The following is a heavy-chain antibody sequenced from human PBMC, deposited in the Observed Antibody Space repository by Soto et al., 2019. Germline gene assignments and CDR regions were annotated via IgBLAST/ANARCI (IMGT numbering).Heavy chain of an antibody. V-gene: IGHV4-30-4*01. J-gene: IGHJ6*02. CDR1: GGSISSGDYY. CDR2: IYYSGST. Sequence: QVQLQESGPGLVKPSQTLSLTCTVSGGSISSGDYYWSWIRQPPGKGLEWIGYIYYSGSTYYNPSLKSRVTISVDTSKNQFSLKLSSVTAADTAVYYCARGLTMVRGVDSYYYGMDVWGQGTTVTVSS. D-gene: IGHD3-10*01. CDR3: ARGLTMVRGVDSYYYGMDV.